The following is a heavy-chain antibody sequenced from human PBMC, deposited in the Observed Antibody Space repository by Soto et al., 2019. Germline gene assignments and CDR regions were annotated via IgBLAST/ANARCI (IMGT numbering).Heavy chain of an antibody. CDR3: AHRPIVVAGTLGFAWFAP. Sequence: QITLKESGPTLVKPTQTLTLTCTFSGFSLSTSGVGVGWIRQPPGKALEWLAFIYWDDDKRYSPSLKSRLTTTQXTXXXQXLPTMTIMDPVDTATYYCAHRPIVVAGTLGFAWFAPWGQGTLVTVSS. J-gene: IGHJ5*02. V-gene: IGHV2-5*02. D-gene: IGHD6-19*01. CDR2: IYWDDDK. CDR1: GFSLSTSGVG.